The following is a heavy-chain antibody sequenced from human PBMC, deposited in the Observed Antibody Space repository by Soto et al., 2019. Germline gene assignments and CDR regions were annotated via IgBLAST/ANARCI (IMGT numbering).Heavy chain of an antibody. CDR2: IYWDDDK. CDR1: AFSLSTGGVG. CDR3: IQSRCGGDCLQSYASYYYYGMDV. Sequence: QITLKESGPTLVKPTQTLTLTCTFSAFSLSTGGVGVGWIRQPPGKALDWLALIYWDDDKRYSPSLRSRLTINQDTSKTQVVLTMTNMDPVDTDKYYCIQSRCGGDCLQSYASYYYYGMDVWGQGTTVTVSS. D-gene: IGHD2-21*02. J-gene: IGHJ6*02. V-gene: IGHV2-5*02.